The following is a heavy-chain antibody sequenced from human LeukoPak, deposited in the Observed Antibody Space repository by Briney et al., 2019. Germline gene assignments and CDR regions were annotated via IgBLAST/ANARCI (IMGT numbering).Heavy chain of an antibody. Sequence: SVKVSCKASGGTFSSYAISWVRQAPGQGLEWMGGIIPIFGTANYAQKFQGRVTITADESTSTANMELSSLRSEDTAVYYCAREPNYDILTGPTRYYYYMDVWGRGTTVTVSS. CDR1: GGTFSSYA. J-gene: IGHJ6*03. D-gene: IGHD3-9*01. CDR3: AREPNYDILTGPTRYYYYMDV. CDR2: IIPIFGTA. V-gene: IGHV1-69*13.